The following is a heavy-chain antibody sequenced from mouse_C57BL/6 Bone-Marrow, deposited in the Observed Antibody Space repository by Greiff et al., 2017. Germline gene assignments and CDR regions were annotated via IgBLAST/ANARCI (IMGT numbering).Heavy chain of an antibody. CDR3: ARGRGAYDGYSFDY. J-gene: IGHJ2*01. Sequence: EVKLMESGPGLVKPSQSLSLTCSVTGYSITSGYYWNWIRQFPGNKLEWMGYISYDGSNNYNPSLKNRISITRDTSKNQFFLKLNSVTTEDTATYYCARGRGAYDGYSFDYWGQGTTLTVSS. D-gene: IGHD2-3*01. CDR1: GYSITSGYY. CDR2: ISYDGSN. V-gene: IGHV3-6*01.